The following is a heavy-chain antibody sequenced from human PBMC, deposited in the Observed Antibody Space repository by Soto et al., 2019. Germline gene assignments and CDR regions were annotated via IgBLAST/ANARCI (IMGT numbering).Heavy chain of an antibody. CDR2: ISWNSHSV. D-gene: IGHD2-21*02. CDR3: ATFGARVVTGFRSFDY. J-gene: IGHJ4*01. V-gene: IGHV3-9*01. CDR1: GFTFDDYA. Sequence: HPGGSLRLSCAASGFTFDDYAMHWVRLIPGKGLEWVSGISWNSHSVGYADSVKGRFTISRDNAKNSLYLQMSSLRLEDTGLYYCATFGARVVTGFRSFDYWGHGTLVTVSS.